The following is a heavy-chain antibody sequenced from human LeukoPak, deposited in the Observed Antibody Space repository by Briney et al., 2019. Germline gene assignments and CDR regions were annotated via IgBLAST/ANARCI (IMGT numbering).Heavy chain of an antibody. J-gene: IGHJ6*04. V-gene: IGHV5-10-1*01. D-gene: IGHD2-15*01. CDR1: GYNFTSYW. CDR3: ARLYCSGGSCYSRYYGMDV. CDR2: IDPSDSYT. Sequence: AGESLQISCKGSGYNFTSYWISWVRQLPGKGLEWMGRIDPSDSYTNYSPSFQGHVTISADKSISTAYLQWSSLKASDTAMYYCARLYCSGGSCYSRYYGMDVWGKGTTVTVSS.